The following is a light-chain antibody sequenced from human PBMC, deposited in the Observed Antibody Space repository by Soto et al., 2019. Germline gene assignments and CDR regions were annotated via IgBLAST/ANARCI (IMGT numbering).Light chain of an antibody. CDR1: SNDVGGYNY. CDR2: EVT. Sequence: QSVLTQPPSASGSPGQSVTISCTGTSNDVGGYNYVSWYQQHPGKAPKLVIYEVTKRPSGVPDRFSGSKSGNTASLTVSGLQAEDEADYYCCSYAGCNLCVFGSGTKATVL. CDR3: CSYAGCNLCV. V-gene: IGLV2-8*01. J-gene: IGLJ1*01.